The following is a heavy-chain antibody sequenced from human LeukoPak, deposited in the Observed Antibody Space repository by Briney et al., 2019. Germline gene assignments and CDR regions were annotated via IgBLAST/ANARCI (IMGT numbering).Heavy chain of an antibody. J-gene: IGHJ3*02. D-gene: IGHD5-12*01. CDR3: ARRSIVATPGAFDI. CDR1: GYSFTSYW. Sequence: GEPLTISCKGSGYSFTSYWIGWVRQMPGKGLEWMGIIYPGDSDTRYSPSFQGQVTISADKSISTAYLQWSSLKASDTAMYYWARRSIVATPGAFDIWGQGTMVTVSS. CDR2: IYPGDSDT. V-gene: IGHV5-51*01.